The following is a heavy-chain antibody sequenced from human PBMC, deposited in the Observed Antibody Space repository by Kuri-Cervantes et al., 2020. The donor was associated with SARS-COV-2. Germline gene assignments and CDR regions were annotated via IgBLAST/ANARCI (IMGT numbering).Heavy chain of an antibody. D-gene: IGHD6-13*01. J-gene: IGHJ4*02. CDR1: GFTFSSYS. CDR3: AKGVAAADSYYFDY. CDR2: INSDGSST. V-gene: IGHV3-74*01. Sequence: GESLKISCAASGFTFSSYSMNWVRQAPGKGLVWVSRINSDGSSTSYADSVKGRFTISRDNAKNTLYLQMNSLRAEDTAVYYCAKGVAAADSYYFDYWGQGTLVTVSS.